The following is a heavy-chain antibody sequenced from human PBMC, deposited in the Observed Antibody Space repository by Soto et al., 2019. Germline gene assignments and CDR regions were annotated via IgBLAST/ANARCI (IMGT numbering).Heavy chain of an antibody. J-gene: IGHJ4*02. CDR1: GFSLSNARMG. D-gene: IGHD4-17*01. Sequence: SGPTLVNPTETLTLTCTVSGFSLSNARMGVSWIRQPPGKALEWLAHIFSNDEKSYSTSLKSRLTISKDTSKSQVVLTMTNMDPVDTATYYCARTKDYGDYSDTYYFDYWGQGTLVTV. CDR3: ARTKDYGDYSDTYYFDY. CDR2: IFSNDEK. V-gene: IGHV2-26*01.